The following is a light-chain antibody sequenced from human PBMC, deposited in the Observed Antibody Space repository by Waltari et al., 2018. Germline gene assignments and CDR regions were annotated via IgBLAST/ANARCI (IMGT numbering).Light chain of an antibody. V-gene: IGLV2-14*03. Sequence: QSALTQPASVSGSPGQSLTISCTGTSSDVGPYNYVSWYQQHPGKAPRLLIYDVSYRPSGISDRFSGSKSGNVASLTISGLQAEDEADYYCSSFTGTSTLFGTGTEVTVL. CDR1: SSDVGPYNY. CDR3: SSFTGTSTL. CDR2: DVS. J-gene: IGLJ1*01.